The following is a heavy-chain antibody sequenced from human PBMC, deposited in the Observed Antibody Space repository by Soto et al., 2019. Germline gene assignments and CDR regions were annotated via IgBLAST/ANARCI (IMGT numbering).Heavy chain of an antibody. Sequence: QVQLVQSGAEVKKPGASVKVSCKASGYTFTSYDINWVRQATGQGLEWMGWMNPNSGNTGYAQKLQGRATMTRNTSISTAYMELSSLRSEDTAVYYCARWPDGYYYYGMDVWGQGTTVTVSS. CDR1: GYTFTSYD. CDR2: MNPNSGNT. J-gene: IGHJ6*02. V-gene: IGHV1-8*01. CDR3: ARWPDGYYYYGMDV.